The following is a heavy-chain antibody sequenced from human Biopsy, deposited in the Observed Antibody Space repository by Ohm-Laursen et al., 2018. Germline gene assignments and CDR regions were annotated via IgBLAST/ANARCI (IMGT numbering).Heavy chain of an antibody. CDR1: DFTLSSYS. V-gene: IGHV3-21*01. D-gene: IGHD3-10*01. CDR3: ARSRGSSGIATIYYYGMDV. CDR2: ISSSSDNI. Sequence: SLRLSCAASDFTLSSYSMNWVRQTPGKGLEWVSTISSSSDNIYYVDSVKGRFTISRDNAKNSLYLQMNSLRAEDTAVYYCARSRGSSGIATIYYYGMDVWGQGTTVTVSS. J-gene: IGHJ6*02.